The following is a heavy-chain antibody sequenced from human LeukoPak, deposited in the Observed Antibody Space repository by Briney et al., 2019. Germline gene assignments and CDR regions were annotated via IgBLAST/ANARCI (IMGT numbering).Heavy chain of an antibody. D-gene: IGHD3-22*01. CDR3: ARENRYDSSGYYG. J-gene: IGHJ4*02. CDR2: IYYSGST. CDR1: GGSISSGAYY. Sequence: NSSETLSLTCTVSGGSISSGAYYWSWIRQHPGKGLEWIGYIYYSGSTYYNPSLKSRVTISVDTSKNQFSLKLSSVTAADTAVYYCARENRYDSSGYYGWGQGTLVTVSS. V-gene: IGHV4-31*03.